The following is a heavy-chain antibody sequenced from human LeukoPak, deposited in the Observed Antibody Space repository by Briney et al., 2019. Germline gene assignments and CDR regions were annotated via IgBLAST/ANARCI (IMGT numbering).Heavy chain of an antibody. J-gene: IGHJ4*02. Sequence: PGGSLRLSCAASGFTFSDHGMRWVRQAPGKGLEWVANIWYDGSQEYYADTVKGRFTISRDTSKNTLYLQMNSLRAEDTAVYYCARDLAAARLDFRGQGTLVTVSS. CDR2: IWYDGSQE. D-gene: IGHD6-6*01. CDR3: ARDLAAARLDF. V-gene: IGHV3-33*01. CDR1: GFTFSDHG.